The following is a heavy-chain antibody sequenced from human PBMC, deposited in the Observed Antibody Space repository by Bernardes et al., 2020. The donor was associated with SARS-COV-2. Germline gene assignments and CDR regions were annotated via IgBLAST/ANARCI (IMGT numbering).Heavy chain of an antibody. V-gene: IGHV1-2*02. Sequence: ASVKVSCKASGYTFTGYYMHWVRQAPGQGLEWMGWINPNSGGTNYAQQFQGRVTMTRDTSISTAYMELSRLRSDDTAVYYCARAVYYDFWSGYYTYYFDYWGQRTLVTVSS. D-gene: IGHD3-3*01. CDR1: GYTFTGYY. J-gene: IGHJ4*02. CDR3: ARAVYYDFWSGYYTYYFDY. CDR2: INPNSGGT.